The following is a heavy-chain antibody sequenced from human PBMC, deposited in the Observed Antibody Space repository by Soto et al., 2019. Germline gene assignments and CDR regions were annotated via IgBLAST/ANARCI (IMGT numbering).Heavy chain of an antibody. Sequence: QIQLVESGGGVVQPGRSLRLSCTACGFTFNSYGFNWVRQAPGKRLEWVAVIWYDGNTKYYADSVKGRLTISRENLRSMVYLKMKRQTAKDTSVYYFPGPLVAPLDHPYYYGMDVRGQGSTVTVSS. CDR3: PGPLVAPLDHPYYYGMDV. J-gene: IGHJ6*01. CDR1: GFTFNSYG. V-gene: IGHV3-33*01. CDR2: IWYDGNTK. D-gene: IGHD1-1*01.